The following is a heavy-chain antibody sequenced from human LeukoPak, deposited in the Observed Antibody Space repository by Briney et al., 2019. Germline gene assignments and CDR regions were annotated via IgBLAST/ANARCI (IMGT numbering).Heavy chain of an antibody. CDR3: TTDTYYYDSSGYYYINYFDY. D-gene: IGHD3-22*01. J-gene: IGHJ4*02. CDR2: IKSKTDGGTT. CDR1: GFTFSNAW. Sequence: GGSLRLSCAASGFTFSNAWMSWVRQAPGKGLEWVGRIKSKTDGGTTDYAAPVKGRFTISRDDSKNTLYLQMNSLKTEDTAVYYCTTDTYYYDSSGYYYINYFDYWGQGTLVTVSS. V-gene: IGHV3-15*01.